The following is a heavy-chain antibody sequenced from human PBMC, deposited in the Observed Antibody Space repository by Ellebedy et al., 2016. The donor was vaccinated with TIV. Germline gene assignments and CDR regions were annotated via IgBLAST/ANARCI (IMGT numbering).Heavy chain of an antibody. J-gene: IGHJ4*02. CDR1: GDPITGSHW. V-gene: IGHV4-4*02. CDR2: IYPGGST. Sequence: SETLSLXXAVSGDPITGSHWWSWVRQPPGRGLEWIGEIYPGGSTNYNPSLKSRVTMSIDESKNGFSLKLTSVTAADTAVYYCGRDPLGGPLDYWGQGTLVTVSS. D-gene: IGHD3-16*01. CDR3: GRDPLGGPLDY.